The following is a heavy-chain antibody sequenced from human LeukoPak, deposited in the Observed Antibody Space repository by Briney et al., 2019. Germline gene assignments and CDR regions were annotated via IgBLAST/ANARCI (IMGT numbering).Heavy chain of an antibody. D-gene: IGHD1-26*01. V-gene: IGHV3-23*01. Sequence: PGGSLRLSCSASGFTVISYAMSWVRQAPGKGLEWGSSISGSGGSTYYADSVKGRFTISRDNSKNTVYLQMNSLRAEDTVVYYCAKGIVGADTYYFDYWGQGTLVTVSS. CDR1: GFTVISYA. CDR2: ISGSGGST. J-gene: IGHJ4*02. CDR3: AKGIVGADTYYFDY.